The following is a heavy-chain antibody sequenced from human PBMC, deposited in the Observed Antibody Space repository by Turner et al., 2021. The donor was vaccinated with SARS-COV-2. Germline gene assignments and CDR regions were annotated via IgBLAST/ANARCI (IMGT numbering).Heavy chain of an antibody. CDR2: IWYDGSNK. J-gene: IGHJ4*02. D-gene: IGHD1-26*01. Sequence: QVQLVESGGGVVEPGRSLRLPCPASGFTFSSFGMHWVRQAAGKGLEWVAVIWYDGSNKYDADSVKGGFTISRDNSKKTLYLQMNSLRAEDTAVYYCAREVSGSYWPFDYWGQGTLVTVSS. V-gene: IGHV3-33*01. CDR3: AREVSGSYWPFDY. CDR1: GFTFSSFG.